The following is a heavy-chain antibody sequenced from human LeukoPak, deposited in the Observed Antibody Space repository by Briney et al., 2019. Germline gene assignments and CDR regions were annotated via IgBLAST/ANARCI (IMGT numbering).Heavy chain of an antibody. CDR2: IYSGGST. Sequence: PGGSLRLSCAASGFTVSSNYMSWVRQAPGKGLQWVSVIYSGGSTYYADSVKGRFTISRDNSKNTLYLQVNSLRAEDTAVYYCAKDREYCSSTSCWGWFDPWGQGTLVTVSS. CDR1: GFTVSSNY. J-gene: IGHJ5*02. CDR3: AKDREYCSSTSCWGWFDP. D-gene: IGHD2-2*01. V-gene: IGHV3-53*05.